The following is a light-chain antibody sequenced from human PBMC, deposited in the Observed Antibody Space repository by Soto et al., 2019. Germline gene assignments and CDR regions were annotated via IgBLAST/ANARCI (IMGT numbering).Light chain of an antibody. J-gene: IGLJ2*01. CDR1: SSNIGSNI. V-gene: IGLV1-44*01. Sequence: QSVLTQPPSASGTPGQRVTISCSGSSSNIGSNIVNWYQQLPGTAPKLLIYNNNQRPSGVPDRFSGSKSGTSASLAISGLQSEDEADYYCASWDDRLYGVLFGGGTKLTVL. CDR2: NNN. CDR3: ASWDDRLYGVL.